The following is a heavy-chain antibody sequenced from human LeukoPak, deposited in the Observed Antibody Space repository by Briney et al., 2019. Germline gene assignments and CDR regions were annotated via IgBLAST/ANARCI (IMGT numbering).Heavy chain of an antibody. CDR1: GGSINNYY. V-gene: IGHV4-59*01. CDR3: VRASVESGGAFDI. CDR2: VYYSGST. J-gene: IGHJ3*02. D-gene: IGHD2-15*01. Sequence: PSETLSLTCTVSGGSINNYYWGWIRQPPGKGLEWIGYVYYSGSTNYNPSLKSRVTISVDTSKNQFSLKLSSVTAADTAVYYCVRASVESGGAFDIWGQGTMVTVSS.